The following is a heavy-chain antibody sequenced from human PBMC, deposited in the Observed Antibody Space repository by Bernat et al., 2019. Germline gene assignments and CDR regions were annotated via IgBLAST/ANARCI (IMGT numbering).Heavy chain of an antibody. Sequence: HVQLVESGGGVVQPGRSLRLSCAASGFTFSSYAMHWVRQAPGKGLEWVAVISYDGSNKYYADCVKGRFNNSRDNSKNTLYLQMNSLRAEDTAVYYCAGDAYCISTSCRAPFDYWGQGTLVTVSS. CDR1: GFTFSSYA. J-gene: IGHJ4*02. D-gene: IGHD2-2*01. CDR2: ISYDGSNK. CDR3: AGDAYCISTSCRAPFDY. V-gene: IGHV3-30-3*01.